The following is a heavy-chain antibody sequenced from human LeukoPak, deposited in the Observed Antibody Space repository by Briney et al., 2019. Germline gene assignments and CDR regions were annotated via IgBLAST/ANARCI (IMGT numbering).Heavy chain of an antibody. V-gene: IGHV4-34*01. CDR2: INHSGRT. Sequence: AETLSLTCAVYGGSFSGYYWSWIRQPPGKGLEWIGEINHSGRTNYNPSLKSRVTISVDTSKNQFSLKLSSVTAADTAVYYCARGGGWRRHYYDSSGYSQENWFDPWGQGTLVTVSS. D-gene: IGHD3-22*01. CDR3: ARGGGWRRHYYDSSGYSQENWFDP. CDR1: GGSFSGYY. J-gene: IGHJ5*02.